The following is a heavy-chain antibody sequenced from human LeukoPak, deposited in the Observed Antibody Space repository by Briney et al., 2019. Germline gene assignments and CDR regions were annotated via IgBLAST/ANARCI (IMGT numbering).Heavy chain of an antibody. CDR3: ARDNGRYCSGGSCYNDY. V-gene: IGHV3-33*01. J-gene: IGHJ4*02. Sequence: GGSLRLSCAASGFTFNTYGMHWVRQAPGKGLEWVAVIWYSGSNKYYAPSVRGRFTVSRDNSKNSLYLQMNSLRAEDTAVYYCARDNGRYCSGGSCYNDYWGQGTLVTVSS. CDR2: IWYSGSNK. CDR1: GFTFNTYG. D-gene: IGHD2-15*01.